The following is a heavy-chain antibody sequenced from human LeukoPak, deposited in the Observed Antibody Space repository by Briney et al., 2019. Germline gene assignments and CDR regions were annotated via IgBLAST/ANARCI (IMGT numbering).Heavy chain of an antibody. D-gene: IGHD3-3*01. V-gene: IGHV3-64*01. CDR3: ARDRDWFNYYYYMDV. J-gene: IGHJ6*03. CDR2: ISSNGGST. CDR1: GFTFSSYA. Sequence: PGRSLRLSCAASGFTFSSYAMHWVRQAPGKGLEYVSAISSNGGSTYYANSVKGRFTISRDNSRNTLYLQMGSLRAEDMAVYYCARDRDWFNYYYYMDVWGKGTTVTVSS.